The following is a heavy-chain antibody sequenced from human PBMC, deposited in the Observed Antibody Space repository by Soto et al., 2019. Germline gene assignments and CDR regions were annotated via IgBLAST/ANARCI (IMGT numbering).Heavy chain of an antibody. J-gene: IGHJ5*02. CDR3: ARVSIPGRIGGASGALDH. Sequence: ASVKVSGKASGYTFIGYYLHCVRHAPGQGLQWLGWMDGQSGVSKYAQRFQGRTAMPRVNRSKTVYMELSDLRSDDTAIYLCARVSIPGRIGGASGALDHWGQGTLVTVCS. CDR2: MDGQSGVS. CDR1: GYTFIGYY. V-gene: IGHV1-2*02. D-gene: IGHD1-26*01.